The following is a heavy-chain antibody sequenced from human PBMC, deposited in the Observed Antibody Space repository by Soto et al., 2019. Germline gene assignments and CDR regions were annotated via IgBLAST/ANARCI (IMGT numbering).Heavy chain of an antibody. V-gene: IGHV3-30*02. CDR2: VWHDGSSK. J-gene: IGHJ4*02. Sequence: GGSLRLSCAASGFTFSNYGIHWVRQAPGKGLEWVAFVWHDGSSKYYADSVRDRFTISRVNSKNTLYLQMNSLRAEDTAVYYCAPQAFDYWGQGTLVTVSS. CDR1: GFTFSNYG. CDR3: APQAFDY.